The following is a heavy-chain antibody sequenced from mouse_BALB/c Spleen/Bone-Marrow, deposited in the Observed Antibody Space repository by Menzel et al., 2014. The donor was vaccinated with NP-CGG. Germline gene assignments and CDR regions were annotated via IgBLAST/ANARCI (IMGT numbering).Heavy chain of an antibody. D-gene: IGHD2-14*01. J-gene: IGHJ3*01. CDR3: ARTIMHWVRGSWFAY. V-gene: IGHV1S135*01. Sequence: VQLQQSGPELVKPGASVKVSCKASGYAFTNYNMYWVKQSHGKSLEWIGYIDPYNGGTSYNQKFKGKATLTVDKSSSTAYMPLNSLTSEDSAVYYCARTIMHWVRGSWFAYWGQGTLVTVSA. CDR2: IDPYNGGT. CDR1: GYAFTNYN.